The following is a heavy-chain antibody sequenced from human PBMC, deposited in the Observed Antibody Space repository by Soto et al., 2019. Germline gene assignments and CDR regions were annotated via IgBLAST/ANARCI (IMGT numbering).Heavy chain of an antibody. CDR2: ISWNSGSI. D-gene: IGHD6-19*01. CDR1: GFTFDDYA. CDR3: AKDRGLVLSFYFDY. V-gene: IGHV3-9*01. J-gene: IGHJ4*02. Sequence: ESGGGLVQPGRSLRLSCAASGFTFDDYAMHWARQAPGKGLEWVSGISWNSGSIGYADSVKGRFTISRDNAKNSLYLQMNSLRAEDTALYYCAKDRGLVLSFYFDYWGQGTLVTVSS.